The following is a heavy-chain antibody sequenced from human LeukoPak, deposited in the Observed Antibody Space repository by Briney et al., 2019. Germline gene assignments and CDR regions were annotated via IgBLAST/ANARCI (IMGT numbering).Heavy chain of an antibody. V-gene: IGHV4-34*01. J-gene: IGHJ4*02. CDR2: INHSGST. CDR1: GGSFSGYY. Sequence: SSETLSLTCAVYGGSFSGYYWSWIRQPPGKGLEWIGEINHSGSTNYNPSLKSRATISVDTSKNQFSLKLSSVTAADTAVYYCARQIPATANHYFDYWGQGTLVTVSS. CDR3: ARQIPATANHYFDY. D-gene: IGHD2-15*01.